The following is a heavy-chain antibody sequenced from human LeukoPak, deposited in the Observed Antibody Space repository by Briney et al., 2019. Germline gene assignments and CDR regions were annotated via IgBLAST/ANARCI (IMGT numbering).Heavy chain of an antibody. CDR1: GGSISSYY. D-gene: IGHD6-19*01. Sequence: SETLSLTCTVSGGSISSYYWGWIRQPPGKGLEWIGYIYYSGSTNYNPSLKSRVTISVDTSKNQFSLKLSSVTAADTAVYYCAGAPLLSSGWQRSYYYYYMDVWGKGTTVTVSS. CDR3: AGAPLLSSGWQRSYYYYYMDV. CDR2: IYYSGST. V-gene: IGHV4-59*01. J-gene: IGHJ6*03.